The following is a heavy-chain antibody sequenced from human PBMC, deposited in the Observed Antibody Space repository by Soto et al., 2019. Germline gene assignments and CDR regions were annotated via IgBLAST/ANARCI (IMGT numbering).Heavy chain of an antibody. D-gene: IGHD2-2*01. J-gene: IGHJ6*02. CDR2: ISSSGSTI. Sequence: PGGSLRLSCAASGFTFSSYEMNWVRQAPGKGLEWVSYISSSGSTIYYADSVKGRFTISRDNAKNSLYLQMNSLRAEDTAVYYCAREGYCSSSSCWGDPRHLGSWGMRHYYYVMGVWGQGSTVTDS. V-gene: IGHV3-48*03. CDR3: AREGYCSSSSCWGDPRHLGSWGMRHYYYVMGV. CDR1: GFTFSSYE.